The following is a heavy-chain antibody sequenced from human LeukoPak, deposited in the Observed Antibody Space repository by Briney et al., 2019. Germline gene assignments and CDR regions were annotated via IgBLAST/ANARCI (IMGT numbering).Heavy chain of an antibody. V-gene: IGHV3-74*01. CDR1: GFTLSSYW. CDR2: MNNDGSST. J-gene: IGHJ4*02. D-gene: IGHD4-11*01. Sequence: GGSLRLSCAASGFTLSSYWMHWVRQATGKGLEWVSRMNNDGSSTRYVDSVKGRFSISRDSAKNTLYLQMNSLRAEDTAVYYCARDLNYRIDYWGQGTLVTVSS. CDR3: ARDLNYRIDY.